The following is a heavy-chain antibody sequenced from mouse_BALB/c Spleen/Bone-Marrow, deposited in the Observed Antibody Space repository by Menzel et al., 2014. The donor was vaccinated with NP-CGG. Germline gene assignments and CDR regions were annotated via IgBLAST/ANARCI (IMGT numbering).Heavy chain of an antibody. CDR2: IHPNSGNT. CDR1: GYTFTSSW. CDR3: AREKIYGNYLWYFDV. D-gene: IGHD2-1*01. Sequence: VHLVESGSVLVRPGASVKLSRKASGYTFTSSWMHWAKQRPGQGLEWIGEIHPNSGNTNYNEKFKGKATLTVDTSSSTAYVDLSSLTSEDSAVYYCAREKIYGNYLWYFDVWGAGTTVTVSS. V-gene: IGHV1S130*01. J-gene: IGHJ1*01.